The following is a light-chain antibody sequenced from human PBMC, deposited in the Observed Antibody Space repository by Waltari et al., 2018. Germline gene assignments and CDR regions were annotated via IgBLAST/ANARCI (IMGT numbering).Light chain of an antibody. CDR1: SSDVGGYDY. CDR3: CSYAGSQTSV. Sequence: QSALTQPRSVSGSPGQSVTISCTGTSSDVGGYDYVSWYQQHPGKAPKLMIYDVNKRPSGGPDRFSGSKSGNTASLTISGLQADDEADYYCCSYAGSQTSVFGGGTKVTVL. J-gene: IGLJ2*01. V-gene: IGLV2-11*01. CDR2: DVN.